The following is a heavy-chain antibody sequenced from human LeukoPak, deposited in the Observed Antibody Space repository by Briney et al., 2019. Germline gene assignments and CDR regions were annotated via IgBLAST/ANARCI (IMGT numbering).Heavy chain of an antibody. CDR2: TYYRSKWYN. D-gene: IGHD1-1*01. V-gene: IGHV6-1*01. CDR1: GDSVSSISAA. J-gene: IGHJ5*02. Sequence: QTLSLTCAISGDSVSSISAAWNWSRQSPSRGREYLVRTYYRSKWYNDYAESVKSQITINPETSTNPFSLQLNSVTPEDTAVYYCARAASPGKGLSLPFDAWGQGTLVTVSS. CDR3: ARAASPGKGLSLPFDA.